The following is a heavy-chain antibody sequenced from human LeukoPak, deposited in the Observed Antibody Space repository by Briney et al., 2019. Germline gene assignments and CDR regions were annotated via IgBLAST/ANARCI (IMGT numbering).Heavy chain of an antibody. J-gene: IGHJ4*02. D-gene: IGHD5-18*01. CDR2: IDPDGSTT. Sequence: PGGSLRLSCAVSGFTFSSYWMHWVRHAPGKGLVWVSRIDPDGSTTNYADSVKGRFTISRDNAKNSLYLQMNSLRAEDTAVYYCAKDSVDTALDSWGQGTLVSVSS. CDR1: GFTFSSYW. CDR3: AKDSVDTALDS. V-gene: IGHV3-74*01.